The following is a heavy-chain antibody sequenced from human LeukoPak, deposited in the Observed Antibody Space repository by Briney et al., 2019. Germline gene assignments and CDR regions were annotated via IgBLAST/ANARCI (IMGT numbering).Heavy chain of an antibody. CDR2: TYYRSTWYN. Sequence: SQTLSLTFAISGDSVSSNSVTWNWIRQSPSRGLEWLGRTYYRSTWYNDYAVSVRGRITVNPDTSKNQFSLHLNSVTHEDTAVYYCARRLTQYDCFDPWGQGILVTVSS. J-gene: IGHJ5*02. D-gene: IGHD2-2*01. CDR3: ARRLTQYDCFDP. CDR1: GDSVSSNSVT. V-gene: IGHV6-1*01.